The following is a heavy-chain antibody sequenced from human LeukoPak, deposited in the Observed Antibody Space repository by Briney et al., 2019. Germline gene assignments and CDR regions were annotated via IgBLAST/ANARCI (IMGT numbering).Heavy chain of an antibody. V-gene: IGHV4-39*01. D-gene: IGHD4-17*01. CDR1: GGSISSSSYY. CDR2: MYYSGRT. CDR3: ARHGLTTVTTYYYYYYYMDV. J-gene: IGHJ6*03. Sequence: WETLALTCTVSGGSISSSSYYWGWIRQPPGKGLEWIGSMYYSGRTYYNPSLRSRVTISVDTSKNQVSLKLSSVTAADTAVYYCARHGLTTVTTYYYYYYYMDVWGKGTTVTISS.